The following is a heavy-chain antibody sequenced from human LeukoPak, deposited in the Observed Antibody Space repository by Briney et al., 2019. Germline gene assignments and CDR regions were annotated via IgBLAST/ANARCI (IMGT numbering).Heavy chain of an antibody. V-gene: IGHV3-30*02. Sequence: PGGSLRLSCAASGFTFSSYGMHWVRQAPGKGLEWVAFIRYDGSNKYYADSVKGRFTISRDNAKNSLYLQMNSLRAEDTAVYYCARDHGDYEHYFDYWGQGTLVTVSS. D-gene: IGHD4-17*01. CDR3: ARDHGDYEHYFDY. CDR1: GFTFSSYG. CDR2: IRYDGSNK. J-gene: IGHJ4*02.